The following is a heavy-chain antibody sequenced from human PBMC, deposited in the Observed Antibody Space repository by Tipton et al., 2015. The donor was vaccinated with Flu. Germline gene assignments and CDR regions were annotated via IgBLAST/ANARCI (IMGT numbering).Heavy chain of an antibody. CDR3: ARGKWVAGTVPFDY. D-gene: IGHD6-19*01. V-gene: IGHV4-34*01. CDR1: GGSFSGYY. Sequence: TLSLTCAVYGGSFSGYYWSWIRQPPGKGLEWIGEINHSGSTNYNPSLKSRVTISVDTSKNQFSLKLSSVTAADTAVYYCARGKWVAGTVPFDYWGQGTLVTVSS. J-gene: IGHJ4*02. CDR2: INHSGST.